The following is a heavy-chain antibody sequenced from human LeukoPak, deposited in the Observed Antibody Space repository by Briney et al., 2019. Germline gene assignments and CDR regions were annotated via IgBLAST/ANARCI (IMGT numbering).Heavy chain of an antibody. D-gene: IGHD6-19*01. V-gene: IGHV3-9*01. CDR3: AKDEEQWLVQYYYYGMDV. Sequence: PGGSLRLSCAASGFTFDDYAMHWVRQAPGKGLEWVSGISWNSGSIGYADSVKGRFTISRDNSKNTLYLQMNSLRAEDTAVYYCAKDEEQWLVQYYYYGMDVWGQGTTVTVSS. J-gene: IGHJ6*02. CDR1: GFTFDDYA. CDR2: ISWNSGSI.